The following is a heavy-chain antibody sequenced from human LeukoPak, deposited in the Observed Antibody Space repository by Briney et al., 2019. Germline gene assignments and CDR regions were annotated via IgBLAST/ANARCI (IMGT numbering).Heavy chain of an antibody. D-gene: IGHD6-19*01. J-gene: IGHJ6*02. CDR2: INHSGST. CDR1: GGSFSGYY. CDR3: ARGWLDDYYYYYGMDV. V-gene: IGHV4-34*01. Sequence: SETLSLTCAVYGGSFSGYYWSWIRQPPGKGLEWIGEINHSGSTNYNPSLKRRVTISVDTSKNQFCLKLSSLTAADTAVYYCARGWLDDYYYYYGMDVWGQGTTVTVSS.